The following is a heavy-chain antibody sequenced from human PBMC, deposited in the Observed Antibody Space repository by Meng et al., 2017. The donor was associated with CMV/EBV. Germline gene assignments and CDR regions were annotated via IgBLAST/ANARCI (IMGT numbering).Heavy chain of an antibody. D-gene: IGHD1-7*01. CDR2: INPNSGGT. Sequence: QVQLVQSGAEGKKPGAQVKGSCKASGYTFTGYYMHWVRQAPGQGLEWMGWINPNSGGTNYAQKFQGRVTMTRDTSISTAYMELSRLRSDDTAVYYCATYIGNYINWYFDLWGRGTLVTVSS. V-gene: IGHV1-2*02. J-gene: IGHJ2*01. CDR3: ATYIGNYINWYFDL. CDR1: GYTFTGYY.